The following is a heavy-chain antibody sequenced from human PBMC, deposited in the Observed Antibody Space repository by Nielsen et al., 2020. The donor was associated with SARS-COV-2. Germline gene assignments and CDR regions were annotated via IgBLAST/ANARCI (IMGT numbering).Heavy chain of an antibody. D-gene: IGHD2-2*01. V-gene: IGHV1-18*04. CDR1: EDTFSDYY. J-gene: IGHJ6*02. Sequence: ASVKVSCKASEDTFSDYYLHWVRQAPGQGLEWMGWISAYNGNTNYAQKLQGRVTMTTDTSTSTAYMELRSLRSDDTAVYYCARGDIVVVPAALGLGVYYYYGMDVWGQGTTVTVSS. CDR3: ARGDIVVVPAALGLGVYYYYGMDV. CDR2: ISAYNGNT.